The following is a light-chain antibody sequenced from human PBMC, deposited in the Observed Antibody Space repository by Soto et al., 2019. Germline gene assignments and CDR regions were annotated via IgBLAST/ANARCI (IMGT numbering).Light chain of an antibody. CDR3: SSYTASGKLL. CDR1: SSDVGGYNY. V-gene: IGLV2-8*01. Sequence: QSALTQPASVSGSPGQSITISCTGTSSDVGGYNYVSWYQQHPGKAPKLMIYEVSKRPSGVPDRFSGSRSGNTASLTVSGLQAEDEADYYCSSYTASGKLLFGGGTKLTVL. J-gene: IGLJ3*02. CDR2: EVS.